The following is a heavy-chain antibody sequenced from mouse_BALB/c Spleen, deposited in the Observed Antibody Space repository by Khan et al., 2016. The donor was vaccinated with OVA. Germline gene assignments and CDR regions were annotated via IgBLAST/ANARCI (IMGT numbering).Heavy chain of an antibody. Sequence: EVQLVESGGGIVQPGGSLKRSCAASTFPISSYGMSSVRQTQDKRLELVATIDSNGGSNDYPDSEMLRFTISGDNAKNALYMQMRSLTAEDTAMYYCARSAIWGQGTTLTVSS. CDR1: TFPISSYG. CDR3: ARSAI. CDR2: IDSNGGSN. D-gene: IGHD2-12*01. V-gene: IGHV5-6-3*01. J-gene: IGHJ2*01.